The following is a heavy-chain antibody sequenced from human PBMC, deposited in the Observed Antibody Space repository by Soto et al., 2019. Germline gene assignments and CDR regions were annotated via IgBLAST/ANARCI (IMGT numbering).Heavy chain of an antibody. CDR1: GGSISSGGYY. Sequence: SETLSLTCTVSGGSISSGGYYWSWIRQHPGKGLEWIGYIYYSGSTYYNPSLKSRVTISVDTSKNQFSLKLSSVTAADTAVYYCARVRGITIFGVVNPGYYYGMDVWGQGTTVTV. J-gene: IGHJ6*02. CDR3: ARVRGITIFGVVNPGYYYGMDV. D-gene: IGHD3-3*01. V-gene: IGHV4-31*03. CDR2: IYYSGST.